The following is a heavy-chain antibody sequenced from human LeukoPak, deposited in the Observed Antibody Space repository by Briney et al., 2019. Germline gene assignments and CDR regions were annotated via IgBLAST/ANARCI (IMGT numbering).Heavy chain of an antibody. J-gene: IGHJ6*03. CDR3: ARGRNTYYYYMDV. V-gene: IGHV4-34*01. Sequence: SATLALTCAVYGGSFSGYYWSWIRQPPGKGLEWIGEINHSGSTNYNPSLKSRVTISVDTSKNQFSLKLSSVTAADTAVYYCARGRNTYYYYMDVWGKGTTVTVSS. CDR2: INHSGST. CDR1: GGSFSGYY. D-gene: IGHD1-14*01.